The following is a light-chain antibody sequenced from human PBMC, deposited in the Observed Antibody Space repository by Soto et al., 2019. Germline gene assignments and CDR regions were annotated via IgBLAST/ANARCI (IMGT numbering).Light chain of an antibody. J-gene: IGLJ7*01. CDR2: YDS. Sequence: SYELTQPPSVSVAPGKTASIPCGGNNIGSKSVHWYQQKPGQAPILVIYYDSDRPSGIPERFSGSNSGNTATLTISRVEAEDEADYYCQVWDSSSDAVFGGGTQLTVL. CDR1: NIGSKS. CDR3: QVWDSSSDAV. V-gene: IGLV3-21*04.